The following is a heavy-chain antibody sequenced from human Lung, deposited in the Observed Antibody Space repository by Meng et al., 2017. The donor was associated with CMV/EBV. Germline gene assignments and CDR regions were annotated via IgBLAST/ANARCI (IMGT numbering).Heavy chain of an antibody. D-gene: IGHD1-1*01. Sequence: SXKISXEASGFTFSSYAMHWVRQAPGKGLEWVAVLSYDGSNKFYADSVKGRFTISRDNSKNTLFLQMNRLRAEDTAVYYCARGYQLFNYFDYWGQGRGVTVSS. J-gene: IGHJ4*02. CDR2: LSYDGSNK. CDR3: ARGYQLFNYFDY. CDR1: GFTFSSYA. V-gene: IGHV3-30*04.